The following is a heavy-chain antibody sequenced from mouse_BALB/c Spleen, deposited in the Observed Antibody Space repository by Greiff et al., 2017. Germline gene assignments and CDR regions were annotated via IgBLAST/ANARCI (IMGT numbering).Heavy chain of an antibody. V-gene: IGHV1-82*01. CDR3: AAIPYWYFDV. J-gene: IGHJ1*01. CDR2: IYPGDGDT. CDR1: GYAFSSSW. Sequence: VQLQQSGPELVKPGASVKISCKASGYAFSSSWMNWVKQRPGQGLEWIGRIYPGDGDTNYNGKFKGKATLTADKSSSTAYMQLSSLTSVDSAVYFCAAIPYWYFDVWGAGTTVTVSS.